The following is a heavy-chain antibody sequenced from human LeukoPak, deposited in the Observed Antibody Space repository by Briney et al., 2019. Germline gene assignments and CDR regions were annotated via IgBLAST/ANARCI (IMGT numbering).Heavy chain of an antibody. CDR2: IYYTGST. J-gene: IGHJ5*02. V-gene: IGHV4-59*11. CDR3: ARGKSVDWFDP. Sequence: TSETLSLTCTVSGGSFSNHYWSWIRQPPGKGLEWIGYIYYTGSTNYNPSLKSRVTISVDTSKNQFSLELSSVTAGDTAVYYCARGKSVDWFDPWGQGTQVTVSS. CDR1: GGSFSNHY.